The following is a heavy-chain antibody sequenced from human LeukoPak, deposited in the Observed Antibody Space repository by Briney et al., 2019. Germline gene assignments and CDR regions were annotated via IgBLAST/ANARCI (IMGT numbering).Heavy chain of an antibody. CDR2: INPNSGGT. D-gene: IGHD3-3*01. V-gene: IGHV1-2*02. CDR1: GYTFTGYY. CDR3: AMFGVVIITPLYNWFDP. Sequence: GASVKVSCKASGYTFTGYYMHWVRQAPGQGLEWMGWINPNSGGTNYAQKFQGRVTMTRDTSISTAYMELSRLRSDDTAVYYCAMFGVVIITPLYNWFDPWGQGTLVTVSS. J-gene: IGHJ5*02.